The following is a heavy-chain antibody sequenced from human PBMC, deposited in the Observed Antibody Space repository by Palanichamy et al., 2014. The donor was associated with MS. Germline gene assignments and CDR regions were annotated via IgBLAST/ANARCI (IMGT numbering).Heavy chain of an antibody. D-gene: IGHD3-16*01. CDR2: IYHSGNT. J-gene: IGHJ4*02. Sequence: QLQLQESGSGLVKPSQTLSLTCAVSGGSISSRGYSWSWIRQPPGKGLEWIGYIYHSGNTYYNPSLKSRVTISVDRSNNQFSLKLNSVTAADTAVYYCARGLIRAFGYFDYWGQGTLVTVSS. CDR3: ARGLIRAFGYFDY. V-gene: IGHV4-30-2*01. CDR1: GGSISSRGYS.